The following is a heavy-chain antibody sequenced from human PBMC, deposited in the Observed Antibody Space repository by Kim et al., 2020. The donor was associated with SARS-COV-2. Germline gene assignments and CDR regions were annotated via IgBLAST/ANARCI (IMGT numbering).Heavy chain of an antibody. CDR2: INPSGGST. J-gene: IGHJ6*02. V-gene: IGHV1-46*01. CDR3: AREYAGTTPHYYYGMDV. CDR1: GYTFTSYY. Sequence: ASVKVSCKASGYTFTSYYMHWVRQAPGQGLEWMGIINPSGGSTSYAQKFQGRVTMTRDTSTSTVYMELRSLRSEDTAVYYCAREYAGTTPHYYYGMDVWGQGTTVTVSS. D-gene: IGHD1-1*01.